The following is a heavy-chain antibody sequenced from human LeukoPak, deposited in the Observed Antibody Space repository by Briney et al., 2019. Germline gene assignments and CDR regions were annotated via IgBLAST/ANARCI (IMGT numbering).Heavy chain of an antibody. CDR2: IWYDGSNK. V-gene: IGHV3-33*01. D-gene: IGHD3-10*01. J-gene: IGHJ3*02. CDR1: GFTFSSYA. CDR3: ARDSERSGAFDI. Sequence: GGSLRLSCAASGFTFSSYAMHWVRQAPGKGLEWVAVIWYDGSNKYYADSVKGRFTISRDNSKNTVYLQMNSLRAEDTAVYYCARDSERSGAFDIWGQGTMVTVSS.